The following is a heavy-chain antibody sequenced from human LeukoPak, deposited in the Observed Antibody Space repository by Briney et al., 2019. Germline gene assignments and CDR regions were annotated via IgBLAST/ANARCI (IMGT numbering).Heavy chain of an antibody. CDR2: INHSGGT. Sequence: PSETLSLTCAVCGGSFSGYYWSWIRQPPGKGLEWIGEINHSGGTNYNPSLKSRVTISVDTSKNQFSLKLSSATAADTAVYYCAGHHPRNTVDFWGQGTLVTVSS. V-gene: IGHV4-34*01. D-gene: IGHD2/OR15-2a*01. CDR1: GGSFSGYY. J-gene: IGHJ4*02. CDR3: AGHHPRNTVDF.